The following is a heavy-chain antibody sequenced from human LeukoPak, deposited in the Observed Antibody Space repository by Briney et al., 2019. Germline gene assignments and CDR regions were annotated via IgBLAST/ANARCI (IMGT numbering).Heavy chain of an antibody. CDR3: ARDDSSGYYPH. D-gene: IGHD3-22*01. V-gene: IGHV3-11*01. J-gene: IGHJ4*02. CDR1: GFTFSDYY. CDR2: ISSSGSTI. Sequence: GRSLRLSCAASGFTFSDYYMSWVRQAPGKGLEWVSYISSSGSTIYYADSVKGRFTISRDNAKNSLYLQMNSLRAEDTAVYYCARDDSSGYYPHWGQGTLVSVSS.